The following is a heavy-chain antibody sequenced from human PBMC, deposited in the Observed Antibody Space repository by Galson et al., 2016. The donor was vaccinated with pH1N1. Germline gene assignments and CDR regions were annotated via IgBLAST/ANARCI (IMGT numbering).Heavy chain of an antibody. CDR1: GGTLSRHT. J-gene: IGHJ6*02. CDR2: ILPIVGIT. CDR3: ATEAGSSGMDG. D-gene: IGHD3-10*01. Sequence: SVKVSCKAPGGTLSRHTISWVRQAPGQGLEWMGRILPIVGITNYAQKLQGRVTIIADRFTSTVSMELSGLTSDDTAVYYCATEAGSSGMDGWDQGTTVTVSS. V-gene: IGHV1-69*02.